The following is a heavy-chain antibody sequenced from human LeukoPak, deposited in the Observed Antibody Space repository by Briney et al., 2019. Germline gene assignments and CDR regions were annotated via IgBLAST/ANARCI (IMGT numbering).Heavy chain of an antibody. CDR1: GGSIRSSSYF. V-gene: IGHV4-39*01. J-gene: IGHJ4*02. CDR3: ARQGDGGYSYGNFDS. Sequence: PSETLSLTCTVSGGSIRSSSYFWGWIRQPPGKGMEWLGSIYDSGATDYNPSLKRPVTISVDTSKKQFSLKLSSVTAADTAVYYCARQGDGGYSYGNFDSWGQGTLVTVSS. D-gene: IGHD5-18*01. CDR2: IYDSGAT.